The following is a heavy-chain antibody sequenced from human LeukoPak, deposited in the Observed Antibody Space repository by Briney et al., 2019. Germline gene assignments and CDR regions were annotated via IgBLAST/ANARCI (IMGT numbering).Heavy chain of an antibody. Sequence: GGSLRLSCAASGFTFSSYSMNWVRQAPGKGLEWVSSISSSSSYIYYADSVKGRFTISRDNAKNSLYLQMNSLRAEDTAVYYCARDGRYSSSWYPFDYWGQGTLDTVSS. CDR1: GFTFSSYS. J-gene: IGHJ4*02. V-gene: IGHV3-21*01. CDR3: ARDGRYSSSWYPFDY. CDR2: ISSSSSYI. D-gene: IGHD6-13*01.